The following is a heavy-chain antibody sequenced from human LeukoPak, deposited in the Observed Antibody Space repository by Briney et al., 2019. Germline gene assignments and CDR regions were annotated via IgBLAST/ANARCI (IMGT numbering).Heavy chain of an antibody. Sequence: WETESLTCAVSDYSVTSAYYWGWIRQFPGKGLEWIGSIFHGETTYYNPSLESRVTISVDPSKNQFSLRLTSVTAADTAVYYCARVGNSGYWDDYWGQGTLVTVSS. CDR2: IFHGETT. CDR3: ARVGNSGYWDDY. J-gene: IGHJ4*02. CDR1: DYSVTSAYY. D-gene: IGHD6-13*01. V-gene: IGHV4-38-2*01.